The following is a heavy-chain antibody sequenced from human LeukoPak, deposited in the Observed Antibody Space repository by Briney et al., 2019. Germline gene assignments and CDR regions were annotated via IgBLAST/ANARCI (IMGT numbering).Heavy chain of an antibody. J-gene: IGHJ6*03. D-gene: IGHD2-15*01. CDR1: GYTFTSYA. V-gene: IGHV1-18*01. Sequence: ASVKVSCKASGYTFTSYAISWVRQAPGQWLEWMGWISGHNDDTNYAQRLQGRVTMTTDTSTSTAYMELRSLRSDDTAVYYCARAGYCSGGSCYPYYYYYYMDVWGKGTTVTVSS. CDR3: ARAGYCSGGSCYPYYYYYYMDV. CDR2: ISGHNDDT.